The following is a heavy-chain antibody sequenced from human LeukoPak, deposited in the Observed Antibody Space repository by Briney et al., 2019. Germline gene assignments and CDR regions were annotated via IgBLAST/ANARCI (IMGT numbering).Heavy chain of an antibody. CDR1: GFTFSTYS. J-gene: IGHJ4*02. V-gene: IGHV3-21*01. D-gene: IGHD6-6*01. Sequence: GGSLRLSCAVSGFTFSTYSMNWVRQAPGKGLEWVSSISSSSSYIYYADSVKGRFTISRDNAKNSLYLQMNSLRAEDTAVYYCARGIAARPDGVRRPYYFDYWGQGTLVTVSS. CDR3: ARGIAARPDGVRRPYYFDY. CDR2: ISSSSSYI.